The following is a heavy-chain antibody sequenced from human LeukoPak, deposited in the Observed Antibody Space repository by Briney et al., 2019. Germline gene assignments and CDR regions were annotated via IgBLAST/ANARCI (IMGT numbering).Heavy chain of an antibody. J-gene: IGHJ6*04. Sequence: GGSPRLSCAASGFTFSSYAMSWIRQAPGKGLEWVSAISVSGGSTYYADSVKGRFTISRDNSKNTLYLQMNSLRAEDTAVYYCAKGSGLGYCSSTTCRPFYYYYYGMDVWGKGTTVTVSS. D-gene: IGHD2-2*01. CDR3: AKGSGLGYCSSTTCRPFYYYYYGMDV. V-gene: IGHV3-23*01. CDR1: GFTFSSYA. CDR2: ISVSGGST.